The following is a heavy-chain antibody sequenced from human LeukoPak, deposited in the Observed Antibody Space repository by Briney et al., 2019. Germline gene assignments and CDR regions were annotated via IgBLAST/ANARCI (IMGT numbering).Heavy chain of an antibody. J-gene: IGHJ5*02. CDR3: ARGGGYCTNGVCYSRSNWFDP. D-gene: IGHD2-8*01. V-gene: IGHV1-46*01. CDR2: INPSGGST. Sequence: ASVKVSCKASEYTFTSYYMHWVRQAPGQGLEWMGIINPSGGSTSYAQKFQGRVTMTRDTSTSTVYMELSSLRSEDTAVYYCARGGGYCTNGVCYSRSNWFDPWGQGTLVTVSS. CDR1: EYTFTSYY.